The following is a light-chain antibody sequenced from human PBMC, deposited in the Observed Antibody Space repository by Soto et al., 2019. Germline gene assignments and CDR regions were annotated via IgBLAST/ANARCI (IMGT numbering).Light chain of an antibody. CDR1: QSVSGD. Sequence: IVLTQSPATMSVNPGERATLCCRASQSVSGDSAWYHHKPGQAPRLLIYDASTRALDTPARFAGSGSGTEFTLPISSLQSEDFAVYFCQQYNTWPITFGQGTRLEV. CDR2: DAS. CDR3: QQYNTWPIT. J-gene: IGKJ5*01. V-gene: IGKV3-15*01.